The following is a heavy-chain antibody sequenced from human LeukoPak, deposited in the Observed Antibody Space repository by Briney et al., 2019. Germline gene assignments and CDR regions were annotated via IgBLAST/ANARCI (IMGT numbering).Heavy chain of an antibody. CDR2: ISSSGSTI. J-gene: IGHJ6*03. CDR3: ARHGYYSSSWPFDGGYYYYYMDV. CDR1: GFTFSSYD. Sequence: PGGSLRLSCAASGFTFSSYDMNWVRQAPGKGLEWVSYISSSGSTIYYADSVKGRFTISRDNAKNSLYLQMNSLRAEDTAVYYCARHGYYSSSWPFDGGYYYYYMDVWGKGPTVTVSS. D-gene: IGHD6-13*01. V-gene: IGHV3-48*03.